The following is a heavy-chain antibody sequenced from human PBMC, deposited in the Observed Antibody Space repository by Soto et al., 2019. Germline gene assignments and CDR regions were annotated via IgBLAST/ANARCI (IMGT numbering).Heavy chain of an antibody. D-gene: IGHD6-19*01. CDR3: ASSEGAVADYYYGMDV. V-gene: IGHV4-39*01. J-gene: IGHJ6*02. CDR2: IYYSGST. Sequence: SETLSLTCTVSGGSISSSSYYWGWIRQPPGKGLEWIGSIYYSGSTYYNPSLKSRVTISVDTSKNQFSLKLSSVTAADTAVYYCASSEGAVADYYYGMDVWGQGTTVTVSS. CDR1: GGSISSSSYY.